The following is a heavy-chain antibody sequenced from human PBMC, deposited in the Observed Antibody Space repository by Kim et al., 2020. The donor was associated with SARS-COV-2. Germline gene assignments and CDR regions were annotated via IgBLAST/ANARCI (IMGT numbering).Heavy chain of an antibody. D-gene: IGHD2-2*01. CDR1: GFTFSSYS. CDR3: ARDQYQLLTNWFDP. CDR2: ISSSSSTI. Sequence: GGSLRLSCAASGFTFSSYSMNWVRQAPGKGLEWVSYISSSSSTIYYADSVKGRFTISRDNAKNSLYLQMNSLRDEDTAVYYCARDQYQLLTNWFDPWGQGTLVTVSS. J-gene: IGHJ5*02. V-gene: IGHV3-48*02.